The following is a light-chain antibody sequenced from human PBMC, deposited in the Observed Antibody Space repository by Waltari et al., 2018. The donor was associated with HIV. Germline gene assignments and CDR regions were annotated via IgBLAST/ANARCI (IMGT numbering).Light chain of an antibody. CDR2: EVS. Sequence: QSALTQPPSASGSPGPSVTISCTGTSNDVGGYTYVSWYQQHPGKAPKLMIYEVSERPSGVPDRFSGSKSGNTASLTVSGLQAEDEADYYCSSYSGGNNFDVVFGGGTKLTVL. CDR1: SNDVGGYTY. V-gene: IGLV2-8*01. CDR3: SSYSGGNNFDVV. J-gene: IGLJ2*01.